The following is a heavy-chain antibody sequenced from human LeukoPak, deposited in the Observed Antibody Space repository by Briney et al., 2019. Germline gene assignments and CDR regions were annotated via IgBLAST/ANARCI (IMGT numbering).Heavy chain of an antibody. CDR2: INHSGST. V-gene: IGHV4-34*01. Sequence: SETLSLTCTVSGGSISSYYWSWIRQPPGKGLEWIGEINHSGSTNYNPSLKSRVTISVDTSKNQFSLKLSSVTAADTAVYYCARGEVGQRLTSSNWFDPWGQGTLVTVSS. J-gene: IGHJ5*02. CDR1: GGSISSYY. CDR3: ARGEVGQRLTSSNWFDP. D-gene: IGHD1-26*01.